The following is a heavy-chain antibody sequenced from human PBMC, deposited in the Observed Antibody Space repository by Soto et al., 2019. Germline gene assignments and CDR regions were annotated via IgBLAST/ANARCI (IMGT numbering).Heavy chain of an antibody. CDR3: ARGGRDGFDI. J-gene: IGHJ3*02. Sequence: QVQLQESGPGLVKPSETLSLTCTVSGGSISTYYWNWIRQSARKGLEWMGRVPISGSTNYHPSLNSRVAMSLDTSTNQFSLKVTSVSAADTAVYYCARGGRDGFDIWGQGTMVTVSS. CDR1: GGSISTYY. D-gene: IGHD3-10*01. V-gene: IGHV4-4*07. CDR2: VPISGST.